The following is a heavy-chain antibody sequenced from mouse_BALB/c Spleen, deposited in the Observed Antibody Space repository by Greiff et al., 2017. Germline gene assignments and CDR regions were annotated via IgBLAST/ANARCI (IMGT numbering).Heavy chain of an antibody. V-gene: IGHV2-6-4*01. CDR2: IWGGGST. CDR3: ARGEGFHYYGSSFYFDY. D-gene: IGHD1-1*01. Sequence: VQGVESGPGLVAPSQSLSITCTVSGFSLSRYSVHWVRQPPGKGLEWLGMIWGGGSTDYNSALKSRLSISKDNSKSQVFLKMNSLQTDDTARYYCARGEGFHYYGSSFYFDYWGQGTTLTVSS. CDR1: GFSLSRYS. J-gene: IGHJ2*01.